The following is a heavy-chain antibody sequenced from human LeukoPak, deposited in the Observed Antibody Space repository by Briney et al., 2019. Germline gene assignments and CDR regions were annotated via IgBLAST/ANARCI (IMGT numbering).Heavy chain of an antibody. Sequence: GESLKISCKASGYIFTNYWIGWVRQMPGKGLEWMGIIYPGDFDITYSPSFQGQVTISADKSISTAYLQWSSLKASDTAMYYCARRVDIFDIWGQGTMVTVSS. CDR1: GYIFTNYW. CDR2: IYPGDFDI. V-gene: IGHV5-51*01. D-gene: IGHD5-12*01. CDR3: ARRVDIFDI. J-gene: IGHJ3*02.